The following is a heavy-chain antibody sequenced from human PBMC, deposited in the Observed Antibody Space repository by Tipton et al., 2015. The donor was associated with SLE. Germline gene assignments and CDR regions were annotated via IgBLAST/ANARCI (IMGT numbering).Heavy chain of an antibody. CDR3: ARGQRGGTPDFDN. CDR1: GVSISHWC. V-gene: IGHV4-59*12. CDR2: IYYYGTT. D-gene: IGHD1-1*01. J-gene: IGHJ4*02. Sequence: LRLSCTVSGVSISHWCWNWIRQPPGKGLEWIGSIYYYGTTYYNPSLNSRVTISVDTSKNQFSLRLSSVTAADTAVYYCARGQRGGTPDFDNWGQGTLVTVSS.